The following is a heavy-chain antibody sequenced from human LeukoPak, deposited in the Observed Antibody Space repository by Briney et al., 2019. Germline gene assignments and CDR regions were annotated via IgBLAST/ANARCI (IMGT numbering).Heavy chain of an antibody. CDR2: IYTSGST. D-gene: IGHD2-2*01. CDR1: GGSISSGSYY. CDR3: AREGRLGYCSSTSCFGDAFDI. V-gene: IGHV4-61*02. J-gene: IGHJ3*02. Sequence: SETLSLTCTVSGGSISSGSYYWSWIRQPAGKGLEWIGRIYTSGSTNYNPSLKSRVTISVDTSKNQFSLKLSSVTAADTAVYYCAREGRLGYCSSTSCFGDAFDIWGQGTMVTVSS.